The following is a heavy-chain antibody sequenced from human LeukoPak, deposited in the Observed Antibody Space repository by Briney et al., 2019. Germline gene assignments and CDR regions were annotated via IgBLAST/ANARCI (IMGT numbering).Heavy chain of an antibody. CDR3: ARAPGYGAAYYFDY. Sequence: GGSLRLSCAASGFTFSSYGMHWVRQAPGKGLEWVAVISYDGSNKYYADSVKGRFTISRDNSKNTLYLQMNSLRAEDTAVYYCARAPGYGAAYYFDYWGQGTLVTVSS. J-gene: IGHJ4*02. CDR2: ISYDGSNK. D-gene: IGHD1-1*01. CDR1: GFTFSSYG. V-gene: IGHV3-30*03.